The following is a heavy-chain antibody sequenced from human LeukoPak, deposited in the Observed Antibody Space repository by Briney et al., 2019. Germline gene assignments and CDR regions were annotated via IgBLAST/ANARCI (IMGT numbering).Heavy chain of an antibody. V-gene: IGHV4-4*07. CDR1: GGSISSYY. Sequence: SETLSLTCTVSGGSISSYYWSWIRQPAGKGLEWIGRIYTSGSTNYNPSLKSRVTMSVDTSKNQFSLKLSSVTAADTAVYYCASSPRVYGDYYYFDYWGQGTLVTVSS. CDR2: IYTSGST. J-gene: IGHJ4*02. CDR3: ASSPRVYGDYYYFDY. D-gene: IGHD4-17*01.